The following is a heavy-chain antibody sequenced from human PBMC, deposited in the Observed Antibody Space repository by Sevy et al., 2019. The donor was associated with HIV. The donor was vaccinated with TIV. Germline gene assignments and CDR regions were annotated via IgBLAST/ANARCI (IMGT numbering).Heavy chain of an antibody. J-gene: IGHJ4*02. Sequence: GGSLRLSCAASGFTFSSYAMHWVRQAPGKGLEWVAVISYDGSNKYYADSVKGRFTISRDNSRNTLYLQMNSLRAEDTAVYYCARDTSPLSIFGVVIMVVRGADYWGQGTLVTVSS. CDR1: GFTFSSYA. CDR3: ARDTSPLSIFGVVIMVVRGADY. V-gene: IGHV3-30-3*01. CDR2: ISYDGSNK. D-gene: IGHD3-3*01.